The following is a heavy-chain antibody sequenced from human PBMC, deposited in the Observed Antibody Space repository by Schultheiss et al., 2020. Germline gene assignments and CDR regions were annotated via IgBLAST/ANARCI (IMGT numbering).Heavy chain of an antibody. CDR2: ISYDGSNK. CDR1: GFTFSSYG. D-gene: IGHD1-26*01. V-gene: IGHV3-30*18. J-gene: IGHJ6*02. CDR3: AKRRGSYFSAYYYGMDV. Sequence: GGSLRLSCAASGFTFSSYGMHWVRQAPGKGLEWVAVISYDGSNKYYADSVKGRFTISRDNSKNTLYLQMNSLRAEDTAVYYCAKRRGSYFSAYYYGMDVWGQGTTVT.